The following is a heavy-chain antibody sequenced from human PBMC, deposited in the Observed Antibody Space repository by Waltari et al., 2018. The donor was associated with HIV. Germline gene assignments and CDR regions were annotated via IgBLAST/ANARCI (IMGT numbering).Heavy chain of an antibody. CDR1: GYKLGAYW. D-gene: IGHD2-8*01. J-gene: IGHJ6*02. V-gene: IGHV5-51*01. CDR2: SYPGGSDI. CDR3: ATTANYRMDV. Sequence: EVQLVQSGAEVKRPGEHLKISCEGYGYKLGAYWIAWVRQMPGKGLEWMGVSYPGGSDIRYSPSFQGQVTISADTSTNTAYLQWSSLKASDTAIYYCATTANYRMDVWGQGTTVTVSS.